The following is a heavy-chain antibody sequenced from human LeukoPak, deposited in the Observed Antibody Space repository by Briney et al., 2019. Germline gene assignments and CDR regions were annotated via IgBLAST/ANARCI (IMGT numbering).Heavy chain of an antibody. CDR1: GGTFRTFA. CDR3: GLSGNYYYYYMDV. Sequence: SVKVSRKASGGTFRTFAISWVRQAPGQGLEWMGGIIPIFGIPDSAQKFQGRLTITADESTTTAYMELSSLRSDDTAIYYCGLSGNYYYYYMDVWGKGTTVTISS. CDR2: IIPIFGIP. D-gene: IGHD6-25*01. V-gene: IGHV1-69*13. J-gene: IGHJ6*03.